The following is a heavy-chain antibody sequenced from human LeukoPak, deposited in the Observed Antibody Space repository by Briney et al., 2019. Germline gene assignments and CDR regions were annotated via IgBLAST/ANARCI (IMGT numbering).Heavy chain of an antibody. V-gene: IGHV3-23*01. CDR1: GFTFSSYA. CDR3: AKRDDSSGYPYYFDY. J-gene: IGHJ4*02. CDR2: ITGSGGST. D-gene: IGHD3-22*01. Sequence: PGGSLRLSCAASGFTFSSYAMSWVRQAPGKGLEWVSAITGSGGSTYYADSVKGRFTISRDNSKNTLYLQMNSLRAEDTAVYYCAKRDDSSGYPYYFDYWGQGTLVTVSS.